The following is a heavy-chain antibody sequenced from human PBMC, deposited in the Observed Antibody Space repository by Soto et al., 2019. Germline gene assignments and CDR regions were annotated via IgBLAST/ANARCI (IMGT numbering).Heavy chain of an antibody. Sequence: GASVKSSCKASGYSFTSLDINWVRQTAGQGLEWMGWMQPSTGRTGYAQKFQGRATMTRDTSINTAYMELTTLTSDDTAFYYCARGVSAGVDYWGQGTLVTVSS. V-gene: IGHV1-8*01. CDR1: GYSFTSLD. J-gene: IGHJ4*02. D-gene: IGHD1-26*01. CDR3: ARGVSAGVDY. CDR2: MQPSTGRT.